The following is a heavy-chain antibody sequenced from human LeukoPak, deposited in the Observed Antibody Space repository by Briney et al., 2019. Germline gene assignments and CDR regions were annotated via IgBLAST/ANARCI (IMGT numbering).Heavy chain of an antibody. CDR3: GRALGSYFDY. CDR1: GFTFSRDW. D-gene: IGHD1-26*01. J-gene: IGHJ4*02. Sequence: GGSLTLSCAASGFTFSRDWMHWVRQAPAKGLVWVSRINSYGSSTNYADSMKGRFTISRDNAKNTLYLQMNSLRAEDTAVYYCGRALGSYFDYWGQGTLVTVSS. V-gene: IGHV3-74*01. CDR2: INSYGSST.